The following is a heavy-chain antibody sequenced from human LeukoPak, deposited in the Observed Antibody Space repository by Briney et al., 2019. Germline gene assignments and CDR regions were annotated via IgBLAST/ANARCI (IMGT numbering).Heavy chain of an antibody. J-gene: IGHJ3*02. CDR3: ARNVTAPSVIDI. CDR1: GYTFSTYG. Sequence: ASVKVSCKASGYTFSTYGINWVRQAPGQGREWMGWISAYNGNTNYAQKVQGRVTMTTDTSTSTAYMELRSLRSDDTAVYYCARNVTAPSVIDIWGQGTMVTVSS. D-gene: IGHD2/OR15-2a*01. CDR2: ISAYNGNT. V-gene: IGHV1-18*01.